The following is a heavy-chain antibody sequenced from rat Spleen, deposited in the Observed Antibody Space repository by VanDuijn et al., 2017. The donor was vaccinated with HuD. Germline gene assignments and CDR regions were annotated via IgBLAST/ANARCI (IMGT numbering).Heavy chain of an antibody. CDR3: TRERNWAFDH. Sequence: EVQLVESGGGLVQPGNSLKLSCAVSGFTFNDYAMAWVRQSPKKGLEWVATINYDGSSIYYRDSVKGRFTISRDNAKSTLYLQINSLRSEDTATYYCTRERNWAFDHWGQGVMVTVSS. D-gene: IGHD5-1*01. CDR1: GFTFNDYA. CDR2: INYDGSSI. J-gene: IGHJ2*01. V-gene: IGHV5-17*01.